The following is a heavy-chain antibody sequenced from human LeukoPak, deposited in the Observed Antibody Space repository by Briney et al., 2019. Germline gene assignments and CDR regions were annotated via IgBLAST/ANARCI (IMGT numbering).Heavy chain of an antibody. Sequence: ASVKVSCKASGYTFTGYYMHWVRQAPGQGLEWMGWINPNSGGTNYAQKFQGWVTMTRDTSISTAYMELSRLRSEDTAVYYCARDREGGSFELLSWGQGTMVTVSS. J-gene: IGHJ3*01. CDR3: ARDREGGSFELLS. V-gene: IGHV1-2*04. D-gene: IGHD1-26*01. CDR1: GYTFTGYY. CDR2: INPNSGGT.